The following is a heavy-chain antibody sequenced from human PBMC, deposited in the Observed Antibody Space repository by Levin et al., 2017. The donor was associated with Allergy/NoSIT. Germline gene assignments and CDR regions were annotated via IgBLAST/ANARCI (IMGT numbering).Heavy chain of an antibody. CDR3: ARGPPSASKYCTNGVCLRRMNYYGMDV. CDR1: GYTFTGYY. J-gene: IGHJ6*02. CDR2: INPNSGGT. Sequence: ASVKVSCKASGYTFTGYYMHWVRQAPGQGLEWMGWINPNSGGTNYAQKFQGWVTMTRDTSISTAYMELSRLRSDDTAVYYCARGPPSASKYCTNGVCLRRMNYYGMDVWGQGTTVTVSS. D-gene: IGHD2-8*01. V-gene: IGHV1-2*04.